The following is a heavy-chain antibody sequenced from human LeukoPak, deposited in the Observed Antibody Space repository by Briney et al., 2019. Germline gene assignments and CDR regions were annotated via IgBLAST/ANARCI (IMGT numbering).Heavy chain of an antibody. J-gene: IGHJ1*01. CDR3: ARADRNYDYVWGSYPPFQH. D-gene: IGHD3-16*02. CDR1: GYTFTGYY. V-gene: IGHV1-69*13. CDR2: IIPIFGTA. Sequence: ASVKVSCKASGYTFTGYYMHWVRQAPGQGLEWMGGIIPIFGTANYAQKFQGRVTITADESTSTAYMELSSLRSEDTAVYYCARADRNYDYVWGSYPPFQHWGQGTLVTVSS.